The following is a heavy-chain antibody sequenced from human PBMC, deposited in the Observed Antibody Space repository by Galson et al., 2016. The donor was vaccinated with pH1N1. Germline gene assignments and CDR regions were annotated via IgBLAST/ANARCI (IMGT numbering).Heavy chain of an antibody. CDR1: GGSISSSY. D-gene: IGHD6-6*01. CDR3: ARGSSSMEGEYYFDY. Sequence: ETLSLTCTVSGGSISSSYWSWIRQPPGKGLEWIAYISYSGSTNYNPSLTSRVTISVDTSKNQFSLKLSSVTAADTAVYYCARGSSSMEGEYYFDYWGQGTLVTVSS. J-gene: IGHJ4*02. CDR2: ISYSGST. V-gene: IGHV4-59*01.